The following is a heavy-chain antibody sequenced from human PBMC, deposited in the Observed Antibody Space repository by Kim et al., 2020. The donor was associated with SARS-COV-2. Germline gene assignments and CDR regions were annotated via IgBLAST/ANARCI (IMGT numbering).Heavy chain of an antibody. CDR2: ISAYNGNT. J-gene: IGHJ6*03. CDR3: ARVVYGGNVGGDLSED. Sequence: ASLKVSCKAYGYTFTSYGISWVRQAPGQGLEWMGWISAYNGNTNYAQKLQGRVTMTTDTSTSKVYMELRSLRSDDTAVYDCARVVYGGNVGGDLSEDWG. V-gene: IGHV1-18*01. D-gene: IGHD3-16*02. CDR1: GYTFTSYG.